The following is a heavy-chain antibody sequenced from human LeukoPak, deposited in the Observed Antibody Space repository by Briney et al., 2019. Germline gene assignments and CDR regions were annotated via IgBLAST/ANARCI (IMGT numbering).Heavy chain of an antibody. J-gene: IGHJ4*02. D-gene: IGHD3-10*01. CDR2: IRDDGSNK. Sequence: PGGSLRLSCAASRFTFSSYGMQWVRQAPGKGLEWVTFIRDDGSNKYYADSVKGRFTISRDNSKNTLYLQMNSLRAEDTALYYCATVFGAAYSDYWGQGTQVTVSS. V-gene: IGHV3-30*02. CDR3: ATVFGAAYSDY. CDR1: RFTFSSYG.